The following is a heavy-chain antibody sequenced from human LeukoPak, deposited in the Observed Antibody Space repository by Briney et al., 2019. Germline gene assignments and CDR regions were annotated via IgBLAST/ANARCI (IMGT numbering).Heavy chain of an antibody. D-gene: IGHD6-13*01. CDR1: GGSISSYY. J-gene: IGHJ4*02. V-gene: IGHV4-59*08. CDR2: IYYSGST. Sequence: PSETLSLTCTVSGGSISSYYWSWIRQPPGKGLEWIGYIYYSGSTNYNPSLKSRVTISVDRPKNQFSLKLSSVTAADTAVYYCARHRLAAAFFDYWGQGTLVTVSS. CDR3: ARHRLAAAFFDY.